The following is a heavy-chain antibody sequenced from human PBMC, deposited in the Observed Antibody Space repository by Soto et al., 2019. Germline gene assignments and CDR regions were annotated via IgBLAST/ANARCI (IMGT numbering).Heavy chain of an antibody. CDR1: GGTFSSYA. Sequence: QVQLVQSGAEVKKPGSSVKVSCKASGGTFSSYAISWVRQAPGQGLEWMGGIIPIFGTANYAQKFQGRVTITADKSTTTAYLELSSLSSEDTAVYYCARDSPPTMFRGVKHGMDVWGQGTTVTVSS. CDR3: ARDSPPTMFRGVKHGMDV. J-gene: IGHJ6*02. V-gene: IGHV1-69*06. D-gene: IGHD3-10*01. CDR2: IIPIFGTA.